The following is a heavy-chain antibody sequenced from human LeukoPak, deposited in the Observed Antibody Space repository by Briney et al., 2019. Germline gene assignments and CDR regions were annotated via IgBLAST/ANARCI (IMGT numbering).Heavy chain of an antibody. Sequence: GSVKVSCKVSGYTLTELSMHWVRQAPGKGLEWMGGFDPEDGETIYAQKFQGRVTMTEDTSTDTAYMELSSLRSEDTAVYYCATDRGSYYFIDYWGQGTLVTVSS. D-gene: IGHD1-26*01. J-gene: IGHJ4*02. CDR1: GYTLTELS. V-gene: IGHV1-24*01. CDR3: ATDRGSYYFIDY. CDR2: FDPEDGET.